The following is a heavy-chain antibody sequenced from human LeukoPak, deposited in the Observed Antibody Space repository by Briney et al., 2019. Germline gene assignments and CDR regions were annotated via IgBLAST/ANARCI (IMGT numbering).Heavy chain of an antibody. CDR2: ISEDGGNK. D-gene: IGHD4-11*01. Sequence: GGSLRLSCAASGFTFSCCPIHWVRQTPGKGLEWVAVISEDGGNKYYADSVTGRFTISRDNSRNTLFLEMNSLRPEDTAIYYSARQYHKGLDYWGQGTLVTVPS. CDR1: GFTFSCCP. J-gene: IGHJ4*02. CDR3: ARQYHKGLDY. V-gene: IGHV3-30*04.